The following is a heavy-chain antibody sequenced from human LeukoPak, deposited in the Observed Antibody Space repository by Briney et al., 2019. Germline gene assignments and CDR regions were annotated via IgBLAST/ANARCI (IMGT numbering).Heavy chain of an antibody. Sequence: SETLSLTCTVSGGSISSGGYYWSWIRQHPGKGLEWIGYIYYSGSTYYNPSLKSRVTISVDTSKNQFSLKLSSVTAADTAVYYCARDMTRPSIAFDIWGQGTMVTVSS. V-gene: IGHV4-61*08. CDR3: ARDMTRPSIAFDI. D-gene: IGHD3-16*01. CDR2: IYYSGST. CDR1: GGSISSGGYY. J-gene: IGHJ3*02.